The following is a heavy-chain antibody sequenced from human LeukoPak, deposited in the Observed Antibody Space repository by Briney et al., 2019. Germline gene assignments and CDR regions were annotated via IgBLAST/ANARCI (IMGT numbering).Heavy chain of an antibody. CDR2: ISGSGGST. Sequence: PGGSLRLSCAASGFTFSSYWMSWVRQAPGKGLEWVSAISGSGGSTYYADSVKGRFTISRDNSKNTLYLQVNSLRAEDTAVYYCAKTSGRVYYFDYWGQGTLVTVSS. CDR3: AKTSGRVYYFDY. J-gene: IGHJ4*02. V-gene: IGHV3-23*01. CDR1: GFTFSSYW. D-gene: IGHD2-15*01.